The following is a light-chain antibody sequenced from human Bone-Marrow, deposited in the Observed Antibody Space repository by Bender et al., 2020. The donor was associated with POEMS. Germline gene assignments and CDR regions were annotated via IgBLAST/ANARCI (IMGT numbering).Light chain of an antibody. CDR1: SSDVGGYNF. V-gene: IGLV2-8*01. CDR2: EVN. CDR3: SSYAGSSNYV. J-gene: IGLJ1*01. Sequence: QSALTQPPSASGSLGQAVTISCTGTSSDVGGYNFVSWFQQHPGKAPKLMIYEVNKRPSGVPDRFSGSKSGNTASLTVSGLQPEDEADYYCSSYAGSSNYVFGTGTKVTVL.